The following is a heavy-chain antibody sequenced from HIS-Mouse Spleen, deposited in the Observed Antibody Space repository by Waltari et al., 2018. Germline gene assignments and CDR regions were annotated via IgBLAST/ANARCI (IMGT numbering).Heavy chain of an antibody. CDR1: GGSISSSSYY. D-gene: IGHD6-13*01. CDR3: AREIPYSSSWYDWYFDL. J-gene: IGHJ2*01. Sequence: QLQLQESGPGLVKPSETLSLTCTVSGGSISSSSYYWGWIRQPPGTGLEWIGSIYYRGSNDDKPCLTSRVTIAVDTAKSQFSRKLSSVTAADTAVYYCAREIPYSSSWYDWYFDLWGRGTLVTVSS. CDR2: IYYRGSN. V-gene: IGHV4-39*07.